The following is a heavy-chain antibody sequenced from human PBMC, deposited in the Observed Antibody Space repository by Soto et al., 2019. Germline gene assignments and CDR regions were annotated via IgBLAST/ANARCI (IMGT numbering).Heavy chain of an antibody. CDR2: LYNSGST. V-gene: IGHV4-59*01. CDR3: ARDLWGYCGTDCYPLDV. J-gene: IGHJ6*02. CDR1: GGSIGSYY. Sequence: QVRLQESGPGLVKPSETLSLTCTVSGGSIGSYYWSWIRQAPGKGLEWIGYLYNSGSTVYNPSLKSRVTISVDTSKNQFSLKLNSVTAADTAVYYCARDLWGYCGTDCYPLDVWGQGTTVTVSS. D-gene: IGHD2-21*02.